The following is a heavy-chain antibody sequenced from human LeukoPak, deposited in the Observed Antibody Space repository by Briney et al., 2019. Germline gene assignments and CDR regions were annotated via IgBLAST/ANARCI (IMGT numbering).Heavy chain of an antibody. CDR2: VDPEDGET. Sequence: ASVKISCKVSGYTFTDYYMHWVQQAPGKGLEWMGLVDPEDGETIYAEKFQGRVTITADTSTDTAYMELSSLRSEDTAVYYCAREVDYDYVWGSYRYNPSLDYWGQGTLVTVSS. D-gene: IGHD3-16*02. J-gene: IGHJ4*02. CDR3: AREVDYDYVWGSYRYNPSLDY. CDR1: GYTFTDYY. V-gene: IGHV1-69-2*01.